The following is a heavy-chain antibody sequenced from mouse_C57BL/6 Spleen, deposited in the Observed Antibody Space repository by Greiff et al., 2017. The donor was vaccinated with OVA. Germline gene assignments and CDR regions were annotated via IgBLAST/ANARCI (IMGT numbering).Heavy chain of an antibody. CDR1: GFTFSDYG. CDR2: ISSGSSTI. Sequence: EVQGVESGGGLVKPGGSLKLSCAASGFTFSDYGMHWVRQAPEKGLEWIAYISSGSSTIYYADTVKGRFTISRDNAKNTLFLQMTSLRSEDTAMYYCARWAYYSNPYYYAMDYWGQGTSVTVSS. D-gene: IGHD2-5*01. CDR3: ARWAYYSNPYYYAMDY. J-gene: IGHJ4*01. V-gene: IGHV5-17*01.